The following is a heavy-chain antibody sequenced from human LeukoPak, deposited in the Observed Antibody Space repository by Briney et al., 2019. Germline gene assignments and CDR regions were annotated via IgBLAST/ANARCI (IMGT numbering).Heavy chain of an antibody. Sequence: GASVKVSCKASGYTFTSYAMHWVRQAPGQRLEWMGWINTGNGDTKYSQKFQGRVTITRDTSASTAYMELSSLRSEDTAVYYCAREAGDGYNPFDYWGQGTLVTVSS. J-gene: IGHJ4*02. D-gene: IGHD5-24*01. CDR1: GYTFTSYA. CDR3: AREAGDGYNPFDY. CDR2: INTGNGDT. V-gene: IGHV1-3*04.